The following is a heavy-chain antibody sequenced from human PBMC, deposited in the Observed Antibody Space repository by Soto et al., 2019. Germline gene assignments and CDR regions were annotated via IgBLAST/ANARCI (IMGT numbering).Heavy chain of an antibody. Sequence: ASVKVSCKASGYTFTSYGISWVRQAPGQGLEWMGWISAYNGNTNYAQKLQGRVTMTTDTSTSTAYMELRSLRSDDTAVYYCARDRTDLFFGVVHNWFDPWGQGTLVTVSS. CDR2: ISAYNGNT. D-gene: IGHD3-3*01. CDR1: GYTFTSYG. CDR3: ARDRTDLFFGVVHNWFDP. J-gene: IGHJ5*02. V-gene: IGHV1-18*01.